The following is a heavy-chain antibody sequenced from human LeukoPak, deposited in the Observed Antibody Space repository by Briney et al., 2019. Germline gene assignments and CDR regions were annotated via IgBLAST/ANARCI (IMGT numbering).Heavy chain of an antibody. D-gene: IGHD6-19*01. Sequence: SETLSLTCTVSGGSISSSSYYWGWIRQPPGKGLEWIGSIYYSGSTYYNPSLKSRVTISVDTSKNQFSLKLSSVTAADTAVYYCARDSSGPSPFFDYWGQGTLVTVSS. CDR2: IYYSGST. CDR1: GGSISSSSYY. CDR3: ARDSSGPSPFFDY. V-gene: IGHV4-39*07. J-gene: IGHJ4*02.